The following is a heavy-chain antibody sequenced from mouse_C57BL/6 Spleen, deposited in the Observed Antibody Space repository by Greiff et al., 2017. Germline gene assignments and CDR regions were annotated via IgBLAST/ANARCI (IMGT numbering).Heavy chain of an antibody. V-gene: IGHV1-55*01. CDR1: GYAFSSSW. CDR3: AGSGSSWFAY. CDR2: IYPGSGST. J-gene: IGHJ3*01. Sequence: VQLQESGPELVKPGASVKISCKVSGYAFSSSWMNWVKLRPGQGLEWIGDIYPGSGSTNYNEKFKSKATLTVDTASSTAYMQLSSLTSDDSAVYYCAGSGSSWFAYWGQGTLVTVSA. D-gene: IGHD1-1*02.